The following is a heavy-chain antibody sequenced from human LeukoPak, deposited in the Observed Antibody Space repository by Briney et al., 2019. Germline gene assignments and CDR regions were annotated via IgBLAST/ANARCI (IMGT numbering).Heavy chain of an antibody. V-gene: IGHV3-48*03. CDR1: GFTFSSYE. CDR2: ISSSGSTI. Sequence: GGSLRLSCAVSGFTFSSYEMNWVRQAPGEGREWVSYISSSGSTIYYADSVKGRFTISRDNAKNSLYLQMNSLRAEDTAVYYCARESPYFDYWGQGTLVTVSS. J-gene: IGHJ4*02. CDR3: ARESPYFDY.